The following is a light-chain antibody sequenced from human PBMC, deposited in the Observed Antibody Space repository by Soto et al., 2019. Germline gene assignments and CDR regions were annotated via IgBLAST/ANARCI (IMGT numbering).Light chain of an antibody. V-gene: IGKV1-33*01. Sequence: DLQLTQSPSSLSASVGDRVTITCQASQDITNYLNWYRQKPGKAPELLIYDASNSETGVPSRFSGSGSGTDFTFTISSLQPEDVATYYCQHFDTLPYTFGQGTKLEIK. CDR1: QDITNY. J-gene: IGKJ2*01. CDR3: QHFDTLPYT. CDR2: DAS.